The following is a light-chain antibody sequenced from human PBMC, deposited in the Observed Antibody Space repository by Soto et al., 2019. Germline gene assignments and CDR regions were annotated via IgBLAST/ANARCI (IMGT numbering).Light chain of an antibody. CDR1: SGHSSYA. Sequence: QPVLSQSPSASASLGASVKLTCTLSSGHSSYAIAWHQQRPEKGPRYLMKLNSDGSHSKGDGIPDRFSGSSSGAERYLTISSLQSEDEADSYCQTWGTGIRVFGGGTKLTVL. V-gene: IGLV4-69*02. CDR2: LNSDGSH. CDR3: QTWGTGIRV. J-gene: IGLJ3*02.